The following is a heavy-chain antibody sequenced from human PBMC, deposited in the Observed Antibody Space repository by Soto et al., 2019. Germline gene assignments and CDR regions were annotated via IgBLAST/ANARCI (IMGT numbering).Heavy chain of an antibody. CDR2: ISYNGRNK. D-gene: IGHD3-16*01. J-gene: IGHJ4*02. V-gene: IGHV3-30*04. CDR3: ARQAKIGDRSQFYFNS. Sequence: QVQLVESGGGVVQPGRSLRLSCAASGFTFSFYAVHWVRQAPGKGLEWVAVISYNGRNKHYVDSVKGRFTISRDNSQDTLYLSMDSLSPDDTAVYYCARQAKIGDRSQFYFNSWGQGTLVTVSS. CDR1: GFTFSFYA.